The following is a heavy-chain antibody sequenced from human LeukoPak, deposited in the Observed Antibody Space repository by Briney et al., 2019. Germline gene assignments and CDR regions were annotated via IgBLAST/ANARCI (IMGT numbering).Heavy chain of an antibody. Sequence: GGSLRLSCAASGFTFNTYSMNWVRQAPGKGLEWVSYISSSSSTIYYADSVKGRFTISRDNAKNSLYLQMNSLRTEDTAVYYCICLTDPFDYWGQGSLVTVSS. CDR1: GFTFNTYS. CDR2: ISSSSSTI. J-gene: IGHJ4*02. CDR3: ICLTDPFDY. V-gene: IGHV3-48*04.